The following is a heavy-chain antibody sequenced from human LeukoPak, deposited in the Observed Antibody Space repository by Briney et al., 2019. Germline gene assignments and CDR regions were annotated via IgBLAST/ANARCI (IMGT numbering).Heavy chain of an antibody. J-gene: IGHJ4*02. Sequence: SETLSLTCTVSGGSISSGSYYWSWIRQPPGKGLEWIGSIYYSGSTYYNPSLKSRVTISVDTSKNQFSLKLRSVTAADTAVYYCARLSISSGTIDYWGQGTLVTVSS. V-gene: IGHV4-39*01. D-gene: IGHD6-13*01. CDR1: GGSISSGSYY. CDR3: ARLSISSGTIDY. CDR2: IYYSGST.